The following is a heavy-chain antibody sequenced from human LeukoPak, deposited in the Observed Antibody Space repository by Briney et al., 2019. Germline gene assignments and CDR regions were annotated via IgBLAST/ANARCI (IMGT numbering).Heavy chain of an antibody. V-gene: IGHV3-48*04. J-gene: IGHJ4*02. D-gene: IGHD2-2*01. CDR1: GFTFSSYG. CDR2: ISSSSSTI. CDR3: ARGYCSSTSCAAPDY. Sequence: QAGGSLRLSCEASGFTFSSYGMHWVRQAPGKGLEWVSYISSSSSTIYYADSVKGRFTISRDNAKNSLYLQMNSLRAEDTAVYYCARGYCSSTSCAAPDYWGQGTLVTVSS.